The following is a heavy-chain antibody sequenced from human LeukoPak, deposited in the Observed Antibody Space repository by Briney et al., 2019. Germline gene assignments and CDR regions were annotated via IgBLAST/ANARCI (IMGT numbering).Heavy chain of an antibody. J-gene: IGHJ4*02. V-gene: IGHV3-21*01. CDR2: ISSSSSYI. Sequence: GGSLRLSCAASGFTFSSYSMNWVRQAPGKGLEWVSSISSSSSYIYYADSVKGRFTISRDNAKNSLYLQMNSLRAEDTAVYYCARMATGRKNYFDYWGQGTLVTVSS. CDR3: ARMATGRKNYFDY. CDR1: GFTFSSYS. D-gene: IGHD5-24*01.